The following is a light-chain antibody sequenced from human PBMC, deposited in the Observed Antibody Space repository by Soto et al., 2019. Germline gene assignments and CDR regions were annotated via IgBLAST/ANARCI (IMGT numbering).Light chain of an antibody. CDR1: SSNIGSNY. J-gene: IGLJ3*02. CDR2: RNN. V-gene: IGLV1-47*01. Sequence: QSVLPQPPSASGTPGQRVTLSCSGSSSNIGSNYVYWYQQLPGTAPQLLIYRNNQRPSGVPDRFSGSKSGTSASLAISGLRSEDEADYYCAALDDSLREGLFGGGTKLTVL. CDR3: AALDDSLREGL.